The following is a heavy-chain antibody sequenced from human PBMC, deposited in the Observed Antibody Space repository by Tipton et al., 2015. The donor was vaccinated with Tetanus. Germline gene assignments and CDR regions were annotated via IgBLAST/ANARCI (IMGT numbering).Heavy chain of an antibody. D-gene: IGHD2/OR15-2a*01. J-gene: IGHJ4*02. CDR3: ARLRVYCSTACYSREDY. CDR1: GFTFRSYW. CDR2: IKEDGSEM. Sequence: SLRLSCVASGFTFRSYWMSWVRQAPGKGLEWVANIKEDGSEMYYADSVKGRFPISRDNARNSLSVHMNSLTAEDTAVYYCARLRVYCSTACYSREDYWGQGTLVTVSS. V-gene: IGHV3-7*01.